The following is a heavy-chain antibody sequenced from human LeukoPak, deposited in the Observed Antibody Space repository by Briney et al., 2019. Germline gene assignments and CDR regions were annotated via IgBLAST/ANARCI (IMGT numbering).Heavy chain of an antibody. V-gene: IGHV3-30*18. D-gene: IGHD3-22*01. J-gene: IGHJ3*02. Sequence: PGRPLRLSCAASGFTFSSYGKHWVRQAPGKGLEWVALISYDGSNKYYADSVKGRFTISRDNSKNTLYLQMNSLRAEDTAVYYCAKEAGRYYDSSGQGAFDIWGQGTMVTVSS. CDR2: ISYDGSNK. CDR3: AKEAGRYYDSSGQGAFDI. CDR1: GFTFSSYG.